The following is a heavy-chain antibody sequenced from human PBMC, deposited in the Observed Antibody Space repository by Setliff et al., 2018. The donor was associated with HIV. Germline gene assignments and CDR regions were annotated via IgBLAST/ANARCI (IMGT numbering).Heavy chain of an antibody. V-gene: IGHV5-51*01. Sequence: GESLKISCKGSGYSFTSYWIGWVRQMPGKGLEWMGIIHPGDSNTRYSPSFQGQVTISADKSISTAYLQWSSLKASDTAMYYCASSITVAAGRSHYYYALDVWGQGTTVTVSS. J-gene: IGHJ6*02. CDR1: GYSFTSYW. CDR2: IHPGDSNT. CDR3: ASSITVAAGRSHYYYALDV. D-gene: IGHD1-20*01.